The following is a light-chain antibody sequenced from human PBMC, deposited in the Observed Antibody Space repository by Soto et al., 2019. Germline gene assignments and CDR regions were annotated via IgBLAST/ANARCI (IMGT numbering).Light chain of an antibody. V-gene: IGKV3-20*01. CDR3: QHYSSSPPEFT. CDR2: GAS. CDR1: QSVSSSY. J-gene: IGKJ3*01. Sequence: IVLTQSPGNLSLSPGERATLSCRVSQSVSSSYLAWYQQRPGQAPRLLIFGASYRATGIPDRFSGSGSGTDFTLTISRLEPEDFAVYYCQHYSSSPPEFTFGPGTKVDSK.